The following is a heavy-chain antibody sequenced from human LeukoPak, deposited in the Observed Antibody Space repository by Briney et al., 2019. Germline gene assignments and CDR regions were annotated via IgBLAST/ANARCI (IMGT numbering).Heavy chain of an antibody. J-gene: IGHJ3*02. CDR2: IYYSGST. CDR1: GGSISSSSYY. CDR3: ARGDEVVPAAVVGHAFDI. D-gene: IGHD2-2*01. V-gene: IGHV4-39*07. Sequence: PSETLSLTCTVSGGSISSSSYYWGWIRQPPGKGLEWIGSIYYSGSTYYNPSLKSRVTISVDTSKNQFSLKLSSVTAADTAVYFCARGDEVVPAAVVGHAFDIWGQGTMVTVSS.